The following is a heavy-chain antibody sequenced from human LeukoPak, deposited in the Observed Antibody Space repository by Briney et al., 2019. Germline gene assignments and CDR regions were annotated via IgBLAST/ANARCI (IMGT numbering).Heavy chain of an antibody. D-gene: IGHD2-15*01. V-gene: IGHV3-23*01. CDR1: GCTCGGYA. CDR2: IFGSGGSA. CDR3: AKTTTGYSSGRYPAWPIDY. Sequence: GWLRRRWSAATGCTCGGYAMYLDRQAPGKGLKKVSGIFGSGGSAHYADSVKGRFTISRDNSKDTVYLQMDSLRVEDTAIYYCAKTTTGYSSGRYPAWPIDYWGQGTLVTVSS. J-gene: IGHJ4*02.